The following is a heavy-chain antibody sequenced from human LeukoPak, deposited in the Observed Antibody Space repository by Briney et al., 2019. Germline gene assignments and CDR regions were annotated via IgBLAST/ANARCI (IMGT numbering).Heavy chain of an antibody. CDR3: ARSPTAWYLDY. D-gene: IGHD2-21*02. J-gene: IGHJ4*02. V-gene: IGHV5-51*01. CDR2: IYPGDSAT. Sequence: RGEALKISCKGSGYIFRSYWIAWVRQMPGKGLEWMGIIYPGDSATRYSPSFQGQVTISADKSIGTAYLQWSSLKASGTAMYYCARSPTAWYLDYWGQGTLVTVSS. CDR1: GYIFRSYW.